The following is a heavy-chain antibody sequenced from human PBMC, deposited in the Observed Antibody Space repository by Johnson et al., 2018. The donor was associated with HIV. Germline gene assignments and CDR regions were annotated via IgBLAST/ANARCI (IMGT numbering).Heavy chain of an antibody. CDR2: IRYDGSNK. J-gene: IGHJ3*02. Sequence: QVQLVESGGSVVRPGGSLRLSCAASGFTFVNLAMSWVRQAPGKGLEWVAFIRYDGSNKYYADSVKGRFTISRDNSMNTLHLQMSSLRPEDTAVYYCARVRVGAFDIWGQGTMVTVSS. V-gene: IGHV3-30*02. D-gene: IGHD1-26*01. CDR3: ARVRVGAFDI. CDR1: GFTFVNLA.